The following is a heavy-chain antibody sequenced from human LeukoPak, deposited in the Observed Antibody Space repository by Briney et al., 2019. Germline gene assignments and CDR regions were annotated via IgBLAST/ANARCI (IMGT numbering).Heavy chain of an antibody. D-gene: IGHD2-21*02. J-gene: IGHJ4*02. V-gene: IGHV5-51*01. CDR2: IYPGDSDT. CDR1: GYRFTTYW. Sequence: GESLKISCKGSGYRFTTYWIGWVRQMPGKGLEWMGIIYPGDSDTRYSPSFQGQVTISADKSNSTASSQWSSLKASDTAMYYCARHISDCGGDCPFDSWGQGTLVTVSS. CDR3: ARHISDCGGDCPFDS.